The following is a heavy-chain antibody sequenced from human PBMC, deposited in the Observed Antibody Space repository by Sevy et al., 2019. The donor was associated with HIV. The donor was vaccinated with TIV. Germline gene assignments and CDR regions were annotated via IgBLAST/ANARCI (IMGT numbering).Heavy chain of an antibody. CDR3: AKKYYYGSGSYYTYYFDY. Sequence: QPGGSLRLSCAASGFTFSSYAMSWVRQAPGKGLEWVSAISGSGGSTYYADSVKGRFTISRDNSKNTLYLQMNSLRAEDTAVYYCAKKYYYGSGSYYTYYFDYWGQGTLVTVSS. V-gene: IGHV3-23*01. CDR2: ISGSGGST. J-gene: IGHJ4*02. CDR1: GFTFSSYA. D-gene: IGHD3-10*01.